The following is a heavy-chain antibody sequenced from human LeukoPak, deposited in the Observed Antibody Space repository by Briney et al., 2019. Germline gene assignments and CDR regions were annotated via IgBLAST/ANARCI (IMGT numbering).Heavy chain of an antibody. CDR2: ISSSGSTI. J-gene: IGHJ4*02. CDR1: GFTFSSYE. Sequence: QSGGSLRLSCAASGFTFSSYEMNWVRQAPGKGLEWVSYISSSGSTIYYADSVKGRFTISRDNSKNTLYLQMNSLRAEDTAVYYCAKIRAYDSSGYYFDFDYWGQGTLVTVSS. D-gene: IGHD3-22*01. CDR3: AKIRAYDSSGYYFDFDY. V-gene: IGHV3-48*03.